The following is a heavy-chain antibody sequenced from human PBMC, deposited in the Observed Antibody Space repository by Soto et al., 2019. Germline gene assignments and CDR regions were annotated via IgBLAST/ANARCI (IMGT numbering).Heavy chain of an antibody. V-gene: IGHV3-30-3*01. CDR3: AKDRMNHNSVWDPFDI. Sequence: QVQLVESGGGVVQPGRSLRLSCAASGFTFSSYAMHWVRQAPGKGLEWVAVISYDGSNKYYADSVKGRFTISRDNSKSTLSLQMNGLRAEDTAVYYCAKDRMNHNSVWDPFDIWGQGTMVTVSS. CDR2: ISYDGSNK. J-gene: IGHJ3*02. D-gene: IGHD2-15*01. CDR1: GFTFSSYA.